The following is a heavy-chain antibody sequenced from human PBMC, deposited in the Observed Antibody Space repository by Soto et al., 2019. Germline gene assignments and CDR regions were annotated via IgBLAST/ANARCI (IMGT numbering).Heavy chain of an antibody. Sequence: QITLKESGPTLVKPTQTLTLTCTFSVVSLNTGGAGVGWIRQPPGKALEWLALIYWNDDERYSPSLKSKLTITKDASKNQVVLTMTNMDPVDAATYYCAHRGYGDYPRDNWFDPWGQGTLVTVSS. J-gene: IGHJ5*02. V-gene: IGHV2-5*01. CDR2: IYWNDDE. CDR1: VVSLNTGGAG. CDR3: AHRGYGDYPRDNWFDP. D-gene: IGHD4-17*01.